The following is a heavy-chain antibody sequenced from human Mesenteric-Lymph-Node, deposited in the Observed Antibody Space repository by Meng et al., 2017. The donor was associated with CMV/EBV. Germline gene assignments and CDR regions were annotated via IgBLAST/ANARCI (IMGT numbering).Heavy chain of an antibody. CDR2: IRYDGSNK. CDR3: AKMPTETTGY. J-gene: IGHJ4*02. V-gene: IGHV3-30*02. CDR1: GFTFSSYG. Sequence: GESLKISCAASGFTFSSYGMHWVRQAPGKGLEWVAFIRYDGSNKYYADSVKGRFTISRDNSKNTLYLQMNSVRAEDTAVYYCAKMPTETTGYWGQGTLVTVSS. D-gene: IGHD1-1*01.